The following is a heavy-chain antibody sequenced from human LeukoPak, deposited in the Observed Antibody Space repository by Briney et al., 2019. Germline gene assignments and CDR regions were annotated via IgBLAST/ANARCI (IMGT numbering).Heavy chain of an antibody. CDR2: IYYSGST. CDR3: ARDRPVAHDAFDI. V-gene: IGHV4-39*07. D-gene: IGHD5-12*01. CDR1: GGSISSNSYY. Sequence: PSETLSLTCTVSGGSISSNSYYWGWIRQSPGKGLEWIGSIYYSGSTYYNPSLKSRVTISVDTSKNQFSLKLSSVTAADTAVYYCARDRPVAHDAFDIWGQGTMVTVSS. J-gene: IGHJ3*02.